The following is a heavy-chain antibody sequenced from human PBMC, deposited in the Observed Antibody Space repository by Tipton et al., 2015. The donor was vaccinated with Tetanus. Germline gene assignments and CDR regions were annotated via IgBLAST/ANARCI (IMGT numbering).Heavy chain of an antibody. CDR1: GFSLSAYW. CDR2: ISYDGTYT. V-gene: IGHV3-74*01. CDR3: AREGFVSGWRGMDA. D-gene: IGHD6-19*01. J-gene: IGHJ6*02. Sequence: SLRLSCAASGFSLSAYWVHWVRQAPGKGLVWVSRISYDGTYTDYADSVKGRFIISRDNAKNTLYLQVNSLRADDTAVYYCAREGFVSGWRGMDAWGQGTTVTVSS.